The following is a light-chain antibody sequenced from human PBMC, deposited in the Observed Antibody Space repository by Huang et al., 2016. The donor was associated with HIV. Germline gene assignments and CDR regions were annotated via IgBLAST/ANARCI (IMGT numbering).Light chain of an antibody. CDR2: DAS. CDR3: QQRSNWLT. Sequence: VLTQSPATLSLSPGERATLSCRASQSVSTYLAWYQQRPGQPPRLLIYDASNRATGIPARFSGSGSGTDFTLTISSLEPEDFAVYYCQQRSNWLTFGGGTKV. V-gene: IGKV3-11*01. J-gene: IGKJ4*01. CDR1: QSVSTY.